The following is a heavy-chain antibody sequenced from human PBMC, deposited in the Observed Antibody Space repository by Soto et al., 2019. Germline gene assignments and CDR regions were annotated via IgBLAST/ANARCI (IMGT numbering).Heavy chain of an antibody. J-gene: IGHJ6*02. CDR3: ARVGSSYYYYGMDV. CDR2: IKQDGSEK. Sequence: PGGSLRLSCAASGFTFSSYWMSWVRQAPGKGLEWVANIKQDGSEKYYVDSVKGRSTIARDNAKNSLYLQMNSLRAEDTAVYYCARVGSSYYYYGMDVWGQGTTVTVSS. V-gene: IGHV3-7*03. CDR1: GFTFSSYW. D-gene: IGHD2-15*01.